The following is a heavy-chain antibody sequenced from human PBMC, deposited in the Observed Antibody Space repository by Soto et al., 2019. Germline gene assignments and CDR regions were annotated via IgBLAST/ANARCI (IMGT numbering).Heavy chain of an antibody. V-gene: IGHV3-23*01. J-gene: IGHJ5*02. D-gene: IGHD1-26*01. CDR2: ISGSGFKK. CDR3: AKNQGVELVPLATVDWFDP. CDR1: GFIFENFG. Sequence: GGSLRLSCAASGFIFENFGMSWVRQAPGKGLEWISSISGSGFKKYYADSVKGRFTISRDNSKSTVYLELNNLSAEDTAVYHCAKNQGVELVPLATVDWFDPWGQGSVVPVSS.